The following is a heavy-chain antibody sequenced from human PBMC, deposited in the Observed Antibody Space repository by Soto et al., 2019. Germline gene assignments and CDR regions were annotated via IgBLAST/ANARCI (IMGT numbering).Heavy chain of an antibody. CDR1: GYTFTSYG. Sequence: ASVKVSCKASGYTFTSYGISWVRQAPGQGLEWMGWISAYNGNTNYAQKLQGRVTMTTDRSTSTAYMELRSLRSDDTAVYYCARVGLLWFGELLPGAEYFQHWGQGTLVTVSS. CDR2: ISAYNGNT. J-gene: IGHJ1*01. V-gene: IGHV1-18*01. D-gene: IGHD3-10*01. CDR3: ARVGLLWFGELLPGAEYFQH.